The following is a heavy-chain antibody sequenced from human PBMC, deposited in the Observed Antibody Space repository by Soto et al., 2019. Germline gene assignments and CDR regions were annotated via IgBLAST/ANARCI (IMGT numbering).Heavy chain of an antibody. CDR3: LFMVETDNYYCMDL. Sequence: WRTLSLTCTVPDGSISSSSYSWGGICQPPGNGLEGIGSSYYSGSTYYNPSLKSRVTISVDTSKNQFSLKLSSVTAADTAVYYCLFMVETDNYYCMDLWGQGT. CDR1: DGSISSSSYS. CDR2: SYYSGST. D-gene: IGHD3-10*01. J-gene: IGHJ6*02. V-gene: IGHV4-39*01.